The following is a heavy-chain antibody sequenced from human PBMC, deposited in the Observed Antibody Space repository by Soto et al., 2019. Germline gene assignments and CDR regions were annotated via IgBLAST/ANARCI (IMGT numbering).Heavy chain of an antibody. CDR3: AKDRGVYGDYLRSYYYYGMDV. J-gene: IGHJ6*02. CDR1: GFTFSSYG. CDR2: ISYDGSNK. V-gene: IGHV3-30*18. D-gene: IGHD4-17*01. Sequence: GGSLRLSCAASGFTFSSYGMHWVRQAPGKGLEWVAVISYDGSNKYYADSAKGRFTISRDNSKNTLYLHMNSLRAEDTAVYYCAKDRGVYGDYLRSYYYYGMDVWGQGTTVTVSS.